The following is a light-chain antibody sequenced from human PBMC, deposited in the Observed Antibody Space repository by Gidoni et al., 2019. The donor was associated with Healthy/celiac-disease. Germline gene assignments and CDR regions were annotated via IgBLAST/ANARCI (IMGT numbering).Light chain of an antibody. CDR1: QSISSY. CDR3: KQSYRTLT. V-gene: IGKV1-39*01. CDR2: AAS. J-gene: IGKJ4*01. Sequence: IQMTQSPSSLSASVGDRVTITCRASQSISSYLNWYQQKPGKAPKLLIYAASSLQSGVPSRVSGSGSGTDFTLTISSLQPEDFATYYCKQSYRTLTFXGXTKVEIK.